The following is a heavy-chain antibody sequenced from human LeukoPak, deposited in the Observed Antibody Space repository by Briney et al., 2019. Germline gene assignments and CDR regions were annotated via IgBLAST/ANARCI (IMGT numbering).Heavy chain of an antibody. CDR3: AKYRGYSYGDDYFDY. Sequence: GGSLRLSCAASGFTFSSYGMHWVRQAPGKGLEWVAVISYDGSNKYYADSVKGRFTISRDNSKNTLYLQMNSLRAEDTAVYYCAKYRGYSYGDDYFDYWGQGTLVTVSS. D-gene: IGHD5-18*01. J-gene: IGHJ4*02. CDR2: ISYDGSNK. CDR1: GFTFSSYG. V-gene: IGHV3-30*18.